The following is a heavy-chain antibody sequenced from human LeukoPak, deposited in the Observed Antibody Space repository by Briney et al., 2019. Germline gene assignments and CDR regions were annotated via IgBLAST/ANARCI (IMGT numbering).Heavy chain of an antibody. CDR1: DYSISNGFY. Sequence: SETLSLTCSVSDYSISNGFYWGWIRQPPGKGLEWIGTVYYTGSTCYNPSLKSRVTISINTSKNQFSLKLNSVTAADTAVYYCVRGRCSGGSCYRFDPWGQGTLVTVSS. V-gene: IGHV4-38-2*02. J-gene: IGHJ5*02. CDR2: VYYTGST. D-gene: IGHD2-15*01. CDR3: VRGRCSGGSCYRFDP.